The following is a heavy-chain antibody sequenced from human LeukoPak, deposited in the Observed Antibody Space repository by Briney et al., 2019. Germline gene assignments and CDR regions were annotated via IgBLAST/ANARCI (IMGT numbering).Heavy chain of an antibody. CDR2: ISYDGSNK. J-gene: IGHJ6*02. Sequence: GGSLRLSCAASGFTFSSCGMHWVRQAPGKGLEWVAVISYDGSNKYYADSVKGRFTISRDNSKNTLYLQMNSLRAEDTAVYYCAKDGYSGGGYYYYYGMDVWGQGTTVTVSS. CDR1: GFTFSSCG. V-gene: IGHV3-30*18. D-gene: IGHD5-12*01. CDR3: AKDGYSGGGYYYYYGMDV.